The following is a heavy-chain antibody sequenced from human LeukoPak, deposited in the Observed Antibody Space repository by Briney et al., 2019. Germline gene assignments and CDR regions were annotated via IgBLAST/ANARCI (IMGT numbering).Heavy chain of an antibody. CDR2: ISSNGGST. Sequence: PGGSLRLSCAASGFTFSSYAMHWVRQAPGKGLEYVSAISSNGGSTYYANSVKGRFTISRDNSKNTLYLQMGSLRAEDMAVYYCARVRGPSGSYYFFDYWGQGTLVTVSS. CDR3: ARVRGPSGSYYFFDY. V-gene: IGHV3-64*01. CDR1: GFTFSSYA. J-gene: IGHJ4*02. D-gene: IGHD1-26*01.